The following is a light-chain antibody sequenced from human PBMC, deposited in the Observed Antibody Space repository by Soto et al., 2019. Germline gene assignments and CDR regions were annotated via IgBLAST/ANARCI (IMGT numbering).Light chain of an antibody. J-gene: IGLJ3*02. Sequence: QSALTQPHSVSGSPGQSVTISCSGTSNDVGDYNYVSWYQHHPGKAPQLMIYDVTKRPSGVPDRFSGSKSGNTASLTISGLQAEDEADYYCCSYAGTYTWVFGGGTKVTVL. CDR2: DVT. V-gene: IGLV2-11*01. CDR3: CSYAGTYTWV. CDR1: SNDVGDYNY.